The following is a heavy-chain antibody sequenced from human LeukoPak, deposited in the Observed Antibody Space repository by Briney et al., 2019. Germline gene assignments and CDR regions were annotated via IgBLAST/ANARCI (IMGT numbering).Heavy chain of an antibody. CDR2: IIPHSGDT. Sequence: ASVRVSCKASGYTPTVYYIHWVRQSPRQGLEWMGWIIPHSGDTYYADKFQGRVTMTRDASISAAYMELSSLRSDDTAVYYCARDSVGADDSFDIWGQGTKLTVSS. D-gene: IGHD1-26*01. CDR1: GYTPTVYY. V-gene: IGHV1-2*02. CDR3: ARDSVGADDSFDI. J-gene: IGHJ3*02.